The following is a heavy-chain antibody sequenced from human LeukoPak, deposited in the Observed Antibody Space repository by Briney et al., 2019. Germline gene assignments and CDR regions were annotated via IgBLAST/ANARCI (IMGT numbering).Heavy chain of an antibody. Sequence: SGGSLRLSCATSGFTFSSYGMHWVRQAPGRGLEWVAFIRYDGSNKYYADSVKGRFTISRDNSKNTLYLQMNSLRAEDTPVYYCAKKSRGYYYYMDVWGKGTTVTVSS. J-gene: IGHJ6*03. CDR3: AKKSRGYYYYMDV. CDR2: IRYDGSNK. D-gene: IGHD5-24*01. CDR1: GFTFSSYG. V-gene: IGHV3-30*02.